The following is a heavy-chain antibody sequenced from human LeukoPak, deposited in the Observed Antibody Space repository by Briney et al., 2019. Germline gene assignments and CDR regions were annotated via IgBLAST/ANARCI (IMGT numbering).Heavy chain of an antibody. J-gene: IGHJ4*02. D-gene: IGHD6-13*01. CDR2: IWYDASNK. Sequence: GGSLRLSCAASGFTFRNYAMHWVRQAPGKGLEWVAVIWYDASNKYYADSVKGRFTISRDNSKNTLYLQMNSLRDDDTAVYYCVRGVGVSRFNYLDSWGQGTLVIVSS. CDR1: GFTFRNYA. V-gene: IGHV3-33*08. CDR3: VRGVGVSRFNYLDS.